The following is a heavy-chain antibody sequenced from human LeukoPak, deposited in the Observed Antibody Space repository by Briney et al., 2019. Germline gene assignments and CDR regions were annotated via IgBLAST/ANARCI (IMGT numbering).Heavy chain of an antibody. CDR3: ARTLGYSSGWYGAFDI. D-gene: IGHD6-19*01. CDR2: IKQDGSEK. Sequence: PGGSLRLSCAASGFTFSSYWMSWVRQAPGKGLEWVANIKQDGSEKYYVDSVKGRFTISRDNAKNSPYLQMNSLRAEDTAVYYCARTLGYSSGWYGAFDIWGQGTMVTVSS. CDR1: GFTFSSYW. V-gene: IGHV3-7*01. J-gene: IGHJ3*02.